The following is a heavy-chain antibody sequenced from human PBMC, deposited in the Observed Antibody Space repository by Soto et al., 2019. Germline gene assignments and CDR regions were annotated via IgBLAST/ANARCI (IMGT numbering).Heavy chain of an antibody. CDR2: ISYDGSNK. J-gene: IGHJ4*02. V-gene: IGHV3-30-3*01. CDR3: AREPTRGYSYGYPFDY. CDR1: GFTFSSYA. Sequence: VQLVESGGGVVQPGRSLRLSCAASGFTFSSYAMHWVRQAPGKGLEWVAVISYDGSNKYYADSVKGRFTISRDNSKNTLYLQMNSLRAEDTAVYYCAREPTRGYSYGYPFDYWGQGTLVTVSS. D-gene: IGHD5-18*01.